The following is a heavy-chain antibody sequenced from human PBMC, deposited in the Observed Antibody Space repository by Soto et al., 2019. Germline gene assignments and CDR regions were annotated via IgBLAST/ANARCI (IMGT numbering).Heavy chain of an antibody. J-gene: IGHJ6*02. CDR2: IKSKTDGGTT. D-gene: IGHD3-3*01. Sequence: NPGGSLRLSCAASGFTFSNAWMNWVRQAPGKGLEWVGRIKSKTDGGTTDYAAPVKGRFTISRDDSKNTLYLQMNSLKTEDTAVYYCTTSARFTIFGVAKYYYYGMDVWGQGTTVTVSS. V-gene: IGHV3-15*07. CDR1: GFTFSNAW. CDR3: TTSARFTIFGVAKYYYYGMDV.